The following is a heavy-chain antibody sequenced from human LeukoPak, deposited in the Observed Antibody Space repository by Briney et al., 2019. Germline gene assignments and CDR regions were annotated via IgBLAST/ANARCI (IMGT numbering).Heavy chain of an antibody. J-gene: IGHJ3*02. CDR3: ARVLSGYCSGGSCYSYSAFDI. Sequence: PGGSLRLSCAASGFPFSSSWMCWVRQVPGKGLAWVANIKEDGSEKYYGDSVRGRFTVSRDNAKNLLYLQMNSLRAEDTAVYYCARVLSGYCSGGSCYSYSAFDIWGQGTMVTVSS. D-gene: IGHD2-15*01. CDR2: IKEDGSEK. CDR1: GFPFSSSW. V-gene: IGHV3-7*01.